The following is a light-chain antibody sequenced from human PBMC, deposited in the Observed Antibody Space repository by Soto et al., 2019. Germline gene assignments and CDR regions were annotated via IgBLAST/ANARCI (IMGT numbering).Light chain of an antibody. CDR1: SSDVGGYNY. CDR3: SSYTTSNTRQIV. Sequence: QSVLTQPASVSGCPGQSITISCTGTSSDVGGYNYVSWYQRHPGKAPKLIIYDVTNRPSGVSNPFSGSKSGNTASLTISGLQPEDEADYYCSSYTTSNTRQIVFGTGTKVPV. CDR2: DVT. J-gene: IGLJ1*01. V-gene: IGLV2-14*03.